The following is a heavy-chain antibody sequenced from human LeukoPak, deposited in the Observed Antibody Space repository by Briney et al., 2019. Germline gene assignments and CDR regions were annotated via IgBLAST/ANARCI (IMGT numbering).Heavy chain of an antibody. V-gene: IGHV4-59*12. CDR2: IYYSGSS. J-gene: IGHJ4*02. D-gene: IGHD4-17*01. CDR1: GGSISSSY. CDR3: ARDRGYGDHKGGFDY. Sequence: SETLSLTCTVSGGSISSSYWSWIRQPPGKGLEWIGYIYYSGSSNYNPSLKSRVTISVDTSKNQVSLKLSSVTAADTAVYYCARDRGYGDHKGGFDYWGQGTLVTVSS.